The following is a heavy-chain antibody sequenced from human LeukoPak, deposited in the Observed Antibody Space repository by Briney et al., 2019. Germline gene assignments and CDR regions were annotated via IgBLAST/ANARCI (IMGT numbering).Heavy chain of an antibody. CDR1: GFTFSDYY. Sequence: GGSLRLSCAASGFTFSDYYMSWMREAPGKGLEWVSYISSSGSTIYYADSVKGRFTISRDNAKNSLYLQMNSLRAEDTAVYYCARDILTPYYGMDVWGQGTTVTVSS. CDR2: ISSSGSTI. CDR3: ARDILTPYYGMDV. J-gene: IGHJ6*02. D-gene: IGHD3-9*01. V-gene: IGHV3-11*01.